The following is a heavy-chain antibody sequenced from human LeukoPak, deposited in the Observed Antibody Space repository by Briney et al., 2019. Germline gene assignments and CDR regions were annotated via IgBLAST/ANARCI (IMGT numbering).Heavy chain of an antibody. V-gene: IGHV3-74*01. CDR3: ARDKNYGMDV. CDR1: VFTFSSYA. Sequence: GGSLRLSCAASVFTFSSYAMHWVRQAPGKGLVWVSHIKGDGTTSYEDSVKGRFTISRDNARNTLYLQMNSLRAEDTAVYYCARDKNYGMDVWGQGTTVTVS. CDR2: IKGDGTT. J-gene: IGHJ6*02.